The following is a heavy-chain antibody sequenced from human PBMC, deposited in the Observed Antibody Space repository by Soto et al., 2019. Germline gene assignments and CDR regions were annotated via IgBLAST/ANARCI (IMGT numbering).Heavy chain of an antibody. CDR2: IIPIFGTA. V-gene: IGHV1-69*13. Sequence: SVKVSCKTSGGTYSSYAISWVRQAPGQGLEWMGGIIPIFGTANYAQKFQGRVTITADESTSTAYMELSSLRSEDTAVYYCARGVGIAAAGTWYYYGMDVWGQGTTVTVSS. CDR3: ARGVGIAAAGTWYYYGMDV. CDR1: GGTYSSYA. D-gene: IGHD6-13*01. J-gene: IGHJ6*02.